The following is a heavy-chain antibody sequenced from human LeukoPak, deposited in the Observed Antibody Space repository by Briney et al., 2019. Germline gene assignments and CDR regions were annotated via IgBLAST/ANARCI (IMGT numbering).Heavy chain of an antibody. Sequence: SETLSLTCTVSGGPIRNYYWSWIRQPPGKGLEWIGYIYYSGSTNYNPSLKSRVTISVDTSKNQFSLKLSSVTAAATAVYYCAGHTATIPFDYWGQGSLVTVSS. CDR1: GGPIRNYY. D-gene: IGHD5-24*01. J-gene: IGHJ4*02. V-gene: IGHV4-59*08. CDR2: IYYSGST. CDR3: AGHTATIPFDY.